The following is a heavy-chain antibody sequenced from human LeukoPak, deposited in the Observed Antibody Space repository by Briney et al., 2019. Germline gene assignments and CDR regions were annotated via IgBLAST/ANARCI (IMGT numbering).Heavy chain of an antibody. CDR1: GGSISSSSYY. J-gene: IGHJ4*02. D-gene: IGHD4-17*01. V-gene: IGHV4-39*01. CDR3: ASSNDYGDYDRGFYYFDY. Sequence: SETLSLTCTVSGGSISSSSYYWGWIRQPPGKGLEWIGSIYYSGSTYYNPSLKSRVTISVDTSKNQFSLKLSSVTAADTAVYYCASSNDYGDYDRGFYYFDYWGQGTLVTVSS. CDR2: IYYSGST.